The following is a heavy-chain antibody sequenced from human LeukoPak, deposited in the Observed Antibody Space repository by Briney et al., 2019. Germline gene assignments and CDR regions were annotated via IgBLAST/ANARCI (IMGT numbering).Heavy chain of an antibody. V-gene: IGHV4-59*01. D-gene: IGHD4-17*01. J-gene: IGHJ4*02. CDR3: ARWGGSTVTTYSDY. CDR2: IYYSGST. Sequence: PSETLSLTCTVSGGSISSYYWSWIRQPPGKGLERIGYIYYSGSTNYNPSLKSRVTISVDTSKNQFSLKLSSVTAADTAVYYCARWGGSTVTTYSDYWGQGTLVTVSS. CDR1: GGSISSYY.